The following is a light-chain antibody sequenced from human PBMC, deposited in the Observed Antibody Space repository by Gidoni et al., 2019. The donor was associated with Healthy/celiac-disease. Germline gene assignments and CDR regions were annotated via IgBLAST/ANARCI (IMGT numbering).Light chain of an antibody. Sequence: SYELTQPPPVSVSPGQTARITCSGDALSKQYAYWYQQKQGQAPVLVIYKDSERPSGIPERFSGSSSGTTVTLTISGVQAEDEADYYCQSADSSGTYEVFGTGTKVTVL. CDR3: QSADSSGTYEV. V-gene: IGLV3-25*03. CDR2: KDS. J-gene: IGLJ1*01. CDR1: ALSKQY.